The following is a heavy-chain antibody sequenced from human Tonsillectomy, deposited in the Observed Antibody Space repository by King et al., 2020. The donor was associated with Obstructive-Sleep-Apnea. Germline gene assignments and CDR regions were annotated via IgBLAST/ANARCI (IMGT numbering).Heavy chain of an antibody. J-gene: IGHJ4*02. CDR2: ISNDGSDK. D-gene: IGHD3-10*01. V-gene: IGHV3-30*03. CDR3: VVRGGIQNSFDY. CDR1: GFTFSDYA. Sequence: VQLVESGGGVVQPGRSLRLSCAASGFTFSDYAMHWVRLAPGKGPEWVTIISNDGSDKYYADSVKGRFTVSRDSSKNTLYLQMNSLRAEDTAVYYCVVRGGIQNSFDYWGQGTLVTVSS.